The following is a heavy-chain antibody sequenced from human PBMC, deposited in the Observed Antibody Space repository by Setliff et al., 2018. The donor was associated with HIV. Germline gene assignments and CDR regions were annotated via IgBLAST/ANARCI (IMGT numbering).Heavy chain of an antibody. Sequence: ASVKVSCKASGYTFTSYGISWVRQAPGQGLEWMGWISAYNGNTNYAQKLQGRVTITTDESTSTAYMELSSLRSDDTAVYYCARGGVCTSTSCGGNYYYGMDVWGQGTTVTVSS. V-gene: IGHV1-18*01. CDR3: ARGGVCTSTSCGGNYYYGMDV. CDR1: GYTFTSYG. D-gene: IGHD2-2*01. CDR2: ISAYNGNT. J-gene: IGHJ6*02.